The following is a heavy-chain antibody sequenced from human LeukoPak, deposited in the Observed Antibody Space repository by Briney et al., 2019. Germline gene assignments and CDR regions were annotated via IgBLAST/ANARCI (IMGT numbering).Heavy chain of an antibody. D-gene: IGHD3-16*02. Sequence: PSETLSLTCAVSGYSISSGYYWGWIRQPPGKGLEWIGSIYHSGSTYYNPSLKSRVTISVDTSKNQFSLKLSSVTAADTAVYYCARQSLSSEPARLGELSFKYYFDYWGQRTLVTVSS. CDR3: ARQSLSSEPARLGELSFKYYFDY. V-gene: IGHV4-38-2*01. J-gene: IGHJ4*02. CDR1: GYSISSGYY. CDR2: IYHSGST.